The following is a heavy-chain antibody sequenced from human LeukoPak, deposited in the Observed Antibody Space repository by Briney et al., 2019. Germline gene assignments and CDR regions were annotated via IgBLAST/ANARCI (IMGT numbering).Heavy chain of an antibody. CDR3: ATATSAYGYFDY. J-gene: IGHJ4*02. CDR2: ISSGSRRI. Sequence: GGSLRLSCAASGFTFSTFSLNWVRQAPGKGLEWVSYISSGSRRIDYADSVKGRFTISRDNAKNSLYLQLDSLRAEDTAVYYCATATSAYGYFDYWGQGSLVTVSS. CDR1: GFTFSTFS. V-gene: IGHV3-48*01. D-gene: IGHD5-12*01.